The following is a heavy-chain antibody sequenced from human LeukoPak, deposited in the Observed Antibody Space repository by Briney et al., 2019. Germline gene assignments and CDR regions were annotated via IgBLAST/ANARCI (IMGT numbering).Heavy chain of an antibody. CDR2: INHSGST. CDR3: ARDGATVVTTRDQAFDI. CDR1: GGSISSYY. V-gene: IGHV4-34*01. Sequence: PSETLSLTCTVSGGSISSYYWSWIRQPPGKGLEWIGEINHSGSTNYNPSLKSRVTISVDTSKNQFSLKLSSVTAADTAVYYCARDGATVVTTRDQAFDIWGQGTMVTVSS. J-gene: IGHJ3*02. D-gene: IGHD4-23*01.